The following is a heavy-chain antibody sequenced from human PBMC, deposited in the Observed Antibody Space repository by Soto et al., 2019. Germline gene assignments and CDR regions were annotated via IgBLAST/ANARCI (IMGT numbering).Heavy chain of an antibody. Sequence: VKVSCEASADAFTSYGSSWVRQAPGEGLEWMGWISAYNGNTNYAQKLQGRVTMTTDTSTSTAYMELRSLRSDDTAVYYCARESLNIAVAGGDYWGPG. CDR1: ADAFTSYG. D-gene: IGHD6-19*01. CDR3: ARESLNIAVAGGDY. CDR2: ISAYNGNT. J-gene: IGHJ4*02. V-gene: IGHV1-18*04.